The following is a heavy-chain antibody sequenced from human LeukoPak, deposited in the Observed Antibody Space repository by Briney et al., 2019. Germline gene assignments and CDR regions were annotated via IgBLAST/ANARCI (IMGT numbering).Heavy chain of an antibody. CDR1: GGSISSGGYY. J-gene: IGHJ4*02. D-gene: IGHD6-13*01. CDR2: IYYSGST. V-gene: IGHV4-31*03. Sequence: PSETLSLTCTVSGGSISSGGYYWSWIRQHPGKGLEWIGYIYYSGSTYYNPSLKSRVTISVDTSKNQFSLKLSSVTAADTAVYYCARERGGAAAGPMRPYFDYWGQGTLVTVSS. CDR3: ARERGGAAAGPMRPYFDY.